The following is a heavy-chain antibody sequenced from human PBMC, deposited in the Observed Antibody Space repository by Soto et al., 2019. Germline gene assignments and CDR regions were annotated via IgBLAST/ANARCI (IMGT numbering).Heavy chain of an antibody. D-gene: IGHD6-13*01. CDR1: GYTFTGYY. J-gene: IGHJ6*02. V-gene: IGHV1-2*04. Sequence: QVQLVQSGAEVKKPGASVKVSCKASGYTFTGYYMHWVRQAPGQGLEWMGWINPNSGGTNYAQKFQGWVTMTRDTSISTAYMELSRLRSDDTAVYYCARDRAAADNYYYYGMDVWGQGTTVTVSS. CDR2: INPNSGGT. CDR3: ARDRAAADNYYYYGMDV.